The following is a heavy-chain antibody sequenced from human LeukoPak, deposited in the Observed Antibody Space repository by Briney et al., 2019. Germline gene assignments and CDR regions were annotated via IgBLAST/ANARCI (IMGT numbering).Heavy chain of an antibody. D-gene: IGHD1-26*01. CDR2: IHPGDSDT. V-gene: IGHV5-51*01. CDR1: GYSFTNFW. CDR3: ARRSGSYFDY. Sequence: GEALKISCKGSGYSFTNFWIGWVRQMPGKGLEWMGIIHPGDSDTRYSPSFQGQVTISADKSISTAYLQWNSLKASDTAMYYSARRSGSYFDYWGQGTLVTVSS. J-gene: IGHJ4*02.